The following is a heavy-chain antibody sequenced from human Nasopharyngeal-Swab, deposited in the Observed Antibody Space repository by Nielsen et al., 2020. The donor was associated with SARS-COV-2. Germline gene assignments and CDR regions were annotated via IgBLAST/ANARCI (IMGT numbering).Heavy chain of an antibody. V-gene: IGHV1-24*01. CDR3: ATVLLWFGDHAEYFQH. CDR2: FDPEDGET. D-gene: IGHD3-10*01. CDR1: GYTLTELS. J-gene: IGHJ1*01. Sequence: ASVKVSCKVSGYTLTELSMHWVRQAPGKGLEWMGGFDPEDGETIYAQKFQGRVTMTEDTSTDTAYMELSSLRSEDTAMYYCATVLLWFGDHAEYFQHWGQGTLVTVSS.